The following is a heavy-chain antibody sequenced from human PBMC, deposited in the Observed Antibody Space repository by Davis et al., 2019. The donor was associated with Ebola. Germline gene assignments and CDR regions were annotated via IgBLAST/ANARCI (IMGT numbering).Heavy chain of an antibody. Sequence: MPGGSLRLSCTVSGGSISSYYWSWIRQPPGKGLEWIGYIYYSGSTYYNPSLKSRVTISVDTSKNQFSLKLSSVTAADTAVYYCARRGSGYLFDYWGQGTLVTVSS. V-gene: IGHV4-59*04. J-gene: IGHJ4*02. D-gene: IGHD3-22*01. CDR1: GGSISSYY. CDR2: IYYSGST. CDR3: ARRGSGYLFDY.